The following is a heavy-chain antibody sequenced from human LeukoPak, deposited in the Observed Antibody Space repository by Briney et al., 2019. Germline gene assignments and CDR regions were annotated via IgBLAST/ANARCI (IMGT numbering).Heavy chain of an antibody. CDR2: INPNSGGT. Sequence: GASVKVSCKASGYTFTGYYMHGVRQAPGQGLEWMGWINPNSGGTNYAQKLQGRATMTTHTSTSTAYMELRSLRSHDTAVYYCARNDYGGKLGAYWGQGTLVTVSS. J-gene: IGHJ4*02. D-gene: IGHD4-23*01. V-gene: IGHV1-2*02. CDR3: ARNDYGGKLGAY. CDR1: GYTFTGYY.